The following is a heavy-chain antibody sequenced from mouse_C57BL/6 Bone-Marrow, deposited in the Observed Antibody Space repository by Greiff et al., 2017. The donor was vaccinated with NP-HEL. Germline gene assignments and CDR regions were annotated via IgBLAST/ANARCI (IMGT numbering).Heavy chain of an antibody. CDR1: GYSITSGYY. V-gene: IGHV3-6*01. J-gene: IGHJ2*01. CDR3: ARDNERGYFDY. Sequence: ESGPGLVKPSQSLSLTCSVTGYSITSGYYWNWIRQFPGNTLVWMCSLSYDGSNKYNQSLNNRISITRDTSKNQFVLKLNSVTTEDTATYYCARDNERGYFDYWGQGTTLTVSS. CDR2: LSYDGSN.